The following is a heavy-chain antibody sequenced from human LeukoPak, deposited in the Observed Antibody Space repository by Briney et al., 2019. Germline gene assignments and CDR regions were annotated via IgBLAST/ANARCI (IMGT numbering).Heavy chain of an antibody. Sequence: PGGSLRLSCAASGFTFSSYAMSWVRQAPGKGLEWVSGISGSGGSTYYADSVKGRFTISRDNPKNTLYLQMNSLRAEDTAVYYCAKDGREWPRSLDYWGQGTLVTVSS. D-gene: IGHD5-12*01. CDR3: AKDGREWPRSLDY. V-gene: IGHV3-23*01. J-gene: IGHJ4*02. CDR2: ISGSGGST. CDR1: GFTFSSYA.